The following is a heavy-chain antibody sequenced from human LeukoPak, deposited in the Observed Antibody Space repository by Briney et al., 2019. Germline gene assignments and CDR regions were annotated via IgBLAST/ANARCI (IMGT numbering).Heavy chain of an antibody. V-gene: IGHV1-18*01. CDR1: GYAFTSYG. Sequence: ASVTVSCKASGYAFTSYGISWVRQAPGQGLEWMGWISAYNGNTNYAQKLQGRVTMTTDTSTSTAYMQLRSLRSDDTAVYYCARDSGSYYYFDYWGQGTLVTVSS. D-gene: IGHD1-26*01. CDR3: ARDSGSYYYFDY. J-gene: IGHJ4*02. CDR2: ISAYNGNT.